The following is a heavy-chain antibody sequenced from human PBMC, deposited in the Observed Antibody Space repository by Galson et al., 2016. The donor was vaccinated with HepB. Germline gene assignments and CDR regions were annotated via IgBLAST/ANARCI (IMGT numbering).Heavy chain of an antibody. Sequence: ETLSLTCTVSGGSVTTSNYYWSWIRQTPGKGLEWIGNINYGGSTNYNPSLKSRVTTSIDMSKNQFSLKVNSVTAADTAVYYCARARGRQLFDCWGQGTLVTVSS. CDR3: ARARGRQLFDC. CDR1: GGSVTTSNYY. D-gene: IGHD6-13*01. CDR2: INYGGST. V-gene: IGHV4-61*01. J-gene: IGHJ4*02.